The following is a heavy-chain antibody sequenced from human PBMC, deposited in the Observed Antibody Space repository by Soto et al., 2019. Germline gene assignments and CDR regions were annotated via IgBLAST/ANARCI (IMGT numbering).Heavy chain of an antibody. V-gene: IGHV3-30*18. D-gene: IGHD2-2*01. CDR3: AKVGYCSSTSCRRGYFDY. J-gene: IGHJ4*02. Sequence: PGGSLRISCAASGLTCGSSNMHWVRPATGKGLEWVAVISYDESNKYYADSVKGRFTISRDNSKNTLYLQMNSLRAEDTAVYYCAKVGYCSSTSCRRGYFDYWGQGT. CDR1: GLTCGSSN. CDR2: ISYDESNK.